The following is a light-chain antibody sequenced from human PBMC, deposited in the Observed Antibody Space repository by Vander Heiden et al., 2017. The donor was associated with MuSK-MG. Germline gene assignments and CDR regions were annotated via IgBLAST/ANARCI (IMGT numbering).Light chain of an antibody. CDR1: QSVSSSY. J-gene: IGKJ4*01. CDR3: HQECSSPLT. CDR2: GAS. V-gene: IGKV3-20*01. Sequence: EIVLTQSPGTLSLSPGERATLSCRASQSVSSSYLAWYQQKPGQAPRLLIYGASSSATGIPDRFSGSGSGTDFTLTISRLEPEDFAVYYCHQECSSPLTFGGGTKVEIK.